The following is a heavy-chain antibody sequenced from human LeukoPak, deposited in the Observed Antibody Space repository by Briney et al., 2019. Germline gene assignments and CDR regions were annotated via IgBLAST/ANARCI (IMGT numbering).Heavy chain of an antibody. CDR1: GYIFTGYY. CDR2: INPNSGCT. J-gene: IGHJ4*02. V-gene: IGHV1-2*02. Sequence: ASVKVSCKASGYIFTGYYMHWVRQAPGQGLEWMGWINPNSGCTNYAQKFQGRVTMTRDTSISTAYMELSRLRSDDTAVYYCARGSDDFWSGYSPSYWGQGTLVTVSS. CDR3: ARGSDDFWSGYSPSY. D-gene: IGHD3-3*01.